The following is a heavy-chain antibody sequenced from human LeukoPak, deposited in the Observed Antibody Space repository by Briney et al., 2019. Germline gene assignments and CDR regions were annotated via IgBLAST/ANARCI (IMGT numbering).Heavy chain of an antibody. Sequence: SETLSLTCTVSGGSISSGDYYWSWIRQPPGKGLEWIGYIYYSGSTYYNPSLKSRVTISVDTSENQFSLKLSSVTAADTAVYYCARYSSSWYYFDYWGQGTLVTVSS. CDR2: IYYSGST. V-gene: IGHV4-30-4*01. CDR1: GGSISSGDYY. J-gene: IGHJ4*02. CDR3: ARYSSSWYYFDY. D-gene: IGHD6-13*01.